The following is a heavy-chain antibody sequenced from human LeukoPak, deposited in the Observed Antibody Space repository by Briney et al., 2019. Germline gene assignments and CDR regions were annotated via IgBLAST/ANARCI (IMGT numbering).Heavy chain of an antibody. V-gene: IGHV3-66*01. CDR3: TRYPDV. CDR2: VYSGGDT. Sequence: GGSMRLSSAASGFSVTNYYMSWVRQAPGKGLEWVSVVYSGGDTFHADSVKGRFTLSRDNSKNTLHLQINSRIAEGTAVYYCTRYPDVWGQGTVDTVFS. J-gene: IGHJ4*02. CDR1: GFSVTNYY.